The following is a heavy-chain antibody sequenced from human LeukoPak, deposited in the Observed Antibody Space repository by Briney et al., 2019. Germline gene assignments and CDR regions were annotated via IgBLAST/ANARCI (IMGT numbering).Heavy chain of an antibody. Sequence: GSLRLSCAASGFTFSSYAMSWVRQAPGKGLEWVSAISGSGGSTYYADSVKGRFTISRDNSKNTLYLQMNSLRAEDTAVYYCAKDQGDGYKSPNAFDIWGQGTMVTVSS. J-gene: IGHJ3*02. CDR3: AKDQGDGYKSPNAFDI. CDR2: ISGSGGST. D-gene: IGHD5-24*01. V-gene: IGHV3-23*01. CDR1: GFTFSSYA.